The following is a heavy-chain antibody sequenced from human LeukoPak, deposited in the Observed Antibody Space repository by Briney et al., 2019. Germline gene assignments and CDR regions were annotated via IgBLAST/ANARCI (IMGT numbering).Heavy chain of an antibody. CDR3: ARDWPLWFGEFQSRDAFDI. Sequence: SETLSLTCTVSGGSISSYYWSWIRQPPGKGLEWIGYIYYSGSTYYNPSLKSRVTISVDTSKNQFSLKLSSVTAADTAVYYCARDWPLWFGEFQSRDAFDIWGQGTMVTVSS. CDR2: IYYSGST. V-gene: IGHV4-59*12. D-gene: IGHD3-10*01. J-gene: IGHJ3*02. CDR1: GGSISSYY.